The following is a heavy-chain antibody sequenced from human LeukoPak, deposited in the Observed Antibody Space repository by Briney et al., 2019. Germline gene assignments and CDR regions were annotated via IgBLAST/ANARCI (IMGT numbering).Heavy chain of an antibody. Sequence: PSETLSLTCTVSGGSISSYYWSWIRQPPGKGLEGIGYIYYSGSTNYNPSLKSRVTISMDKSKNQLSLKLNFVTAADTAVYYCARDRGGYTYSHDYWGQGTLVTVSS. J-gene: IGHJ4*02. CDR3: ARDRGGYTYSHDY. CDR2: IYYSGST. D-gene: IGHD5-18*01. CDR1: GGSISSYY. V-gene: IGHV4-59*12.